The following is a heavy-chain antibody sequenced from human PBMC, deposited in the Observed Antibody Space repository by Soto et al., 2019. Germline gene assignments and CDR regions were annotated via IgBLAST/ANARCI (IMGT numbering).Heavy chain of an antibody. J-gene: IGHJ3*02. D-gene: IGHD3-10*01. V-gene: IGHV2-5*02. CDR3: AHSPALWFGEVSPFDI. Sequence: QITLKESGPTLVKPTQTLTLTCTFSGFSLSTSGVGVGWIRQPPGTALEWLALIYWDDDKRYSPSLKSRLTITKDTSKNQVVLTMTNMDPVDTATYYCAHSPALWFGEVSPFDIWGQGTMVTVSS. CDR1: GFSLSTSGVG. CDR2: IYWDDDK.